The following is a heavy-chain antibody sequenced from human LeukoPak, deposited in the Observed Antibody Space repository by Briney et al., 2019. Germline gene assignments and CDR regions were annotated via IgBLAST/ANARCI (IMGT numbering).Heavy chain of an antibody. CDR1: GYTLTELS. J-gene: IGHJ6*04. Sequence: ASVKVSCKVSGYTLTELSMHWVRQAPGQGLEWMGWINPNSGGTNYAQKFQGRVTMTRDTSISTAYMELSRLRSDDTAVYYCARGTMTTPDVWGKGTTVTISS. V-gene: IGHV1-2*02. D-gene: IGHD3-22*01. CDR2: INPNSGGT. CDR3: ARGTMTTPDV.